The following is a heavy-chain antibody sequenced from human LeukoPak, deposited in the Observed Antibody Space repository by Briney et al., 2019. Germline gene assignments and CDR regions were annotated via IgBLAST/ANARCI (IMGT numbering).Heavy chain of an antibody. CDR1: GYSFTSYW. Sequence: GESLKISCKGSGYSFTSYWIGWVRQMPGKGLEWMGIIYPGDSDTRYSPSFQGQVTISADKSISTAYLQWSSLKASDTAMYYCARRICVEMATITSNWFDPWGQGTLVTVSS. CDR2: IYPGDSDT. CDR3: ARRICVEMATITSNWFDP. V-gene: IGHV5-51*01. J-gene: IGHJ5*02. D-gene: IGHD5-24*01.